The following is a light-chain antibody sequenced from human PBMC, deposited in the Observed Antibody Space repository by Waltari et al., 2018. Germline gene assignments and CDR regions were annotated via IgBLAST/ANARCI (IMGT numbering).Light chain of an antibody. CDR3: QQYNKWPPLT. J-gene: IGKJ4*01. Sequence: LMTRTPAALSVSPGERVTISCRASQNIHDNLAWYQQKPGQAPRLLIYGASTRATAIPARFRGSGSGTEFTLTISSLQSEDLAIYYCQQYNKWPPLTFGGGTKVEIK. CDR1: QNIHDN. V-gene: IGKV3-15*01. CDR2: GAS.